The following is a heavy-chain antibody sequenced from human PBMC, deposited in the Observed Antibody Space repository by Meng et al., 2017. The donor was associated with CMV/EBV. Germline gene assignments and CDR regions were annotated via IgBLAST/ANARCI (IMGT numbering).Heavy chain of an antibody. CDR1: GYTFTSYY. V-gene: IGHV1-46*01. CDR3: AREISSGYYRTQYLMDV. D-gene: IGHD3-22*01. CDR2: INPSGGST. J-gene: IGHJ6*02. Sequence: ASVKVSCKASGYTFTSYYMHWVRQAPGQGLEWMGIINPSGGSTSYAQKFQGRVTMTRDTSTSTVYMELSSLRSEDTAVYYCAREISSGYYRTQYLMDVWGQGTTVTV.